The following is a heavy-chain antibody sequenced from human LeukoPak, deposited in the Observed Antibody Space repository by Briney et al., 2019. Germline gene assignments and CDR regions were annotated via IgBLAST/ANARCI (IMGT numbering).Heavy chain of an antibody. CDR1: GFTINNLG. D-gene: IGHD1-26*01. Sequence: PGGSRRLSCVASGFTINNLGMHWVRQAPGKGLEWVSLILYDGSKEYYSDSVKGRFTISRDNSKNTVYLQMNSLRIEDTAVYYCVCAKDVGDYNFDSWGQGALVTVSS. J-gene: IGHJ4*02. CDR3: VCAKDVGDYNFDS. V-gene: IGHV3-30*02. CDR2: ILYDGSKE.